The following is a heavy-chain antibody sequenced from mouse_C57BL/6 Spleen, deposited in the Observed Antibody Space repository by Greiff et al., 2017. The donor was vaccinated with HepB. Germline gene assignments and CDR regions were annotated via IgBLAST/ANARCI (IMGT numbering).Heavy chain of an antibody. CDR2: IDPNSGGT. Sequence: QVQLQQPGAELVKPGASVKLSCKASGYTFTSYWMHWVKQRPGRGLEWIGRIDPNSGGTKYNEKFKSKATLTVDKPSSTAYMQLSSLTSEDSAVYDCARRRAMDYDYDFAMDYWGQGTSVTVSS. V-gene: IGHV1-72*01. CDR1: GYTFTSYW. D-gene: IGHD2-4*01. CDR3: ARRRAMDYDYDFAMDY. J-gene: IGHJ4*01.